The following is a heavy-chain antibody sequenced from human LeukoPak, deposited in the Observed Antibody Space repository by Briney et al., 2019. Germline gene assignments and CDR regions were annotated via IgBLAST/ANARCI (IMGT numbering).Heavy chain of an antibody. CDR1: GFTFSSYD. CDR3: AKRGTYYYGSGSRQTDY. V-gene: IGHV3-23*01. J-gene: IGHJ4*02. Sequence: GGSLRLSCAASGFTFSSYDMSWVRQAPGKGLEWVSAISGSGDSTYYADSVKGPFTISRDNAKNSLYLQMNSLRAEDTAVYYCAKRGTYYYGSGSRQTDYWGQGTLVTVSS. CDR2: ISGSGDST. D-gene: IGHD3-10*01.